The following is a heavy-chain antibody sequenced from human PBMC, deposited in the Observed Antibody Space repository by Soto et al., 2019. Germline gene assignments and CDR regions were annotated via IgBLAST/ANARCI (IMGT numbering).Heavy chain of an antibody. CDR3: ASATSIAVAGKET. CDR2: ISFYNGHT. D-gene: IGHD6-19*01. V-gene: IGHV1-18*01. J-gene: IGHJ4*02. CDR1: GDTVTKYG. Sequence: QVQLVQSGGEVKKPGASVKVSCKASGDTVTKYGISWVRQAPGQGLEWLGWISFYNGHTNYALKFQDRITFTPDTSPSTASMELRSLTSDDTAVYYCASATSIAVAGKETWGQGTLVTVSS.